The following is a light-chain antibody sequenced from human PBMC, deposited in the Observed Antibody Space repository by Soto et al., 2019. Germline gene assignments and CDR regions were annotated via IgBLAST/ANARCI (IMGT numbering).Light chain of an antibody. V-gene: IGKV1-9*01. CDR2: GAS. CDR1: QGVSNY. J-gene: IGKJ4*01. CDR3: QQFNSNPRVT. Sequence: DIQLTQSPSFLSASVGDRVTITCRASQGVSNYLAWYQQKPGKAPKLLIYGASTLQSGVPSRFSGSGSGTEFTLTINSLQPEDFATYYCQQFNSNPRVTFGGGTKVEIK.